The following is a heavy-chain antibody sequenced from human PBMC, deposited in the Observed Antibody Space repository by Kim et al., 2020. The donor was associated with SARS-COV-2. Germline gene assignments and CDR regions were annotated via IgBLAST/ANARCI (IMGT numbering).Heavy chain of an antibody. V-gene: IGHV1-2*02. J-gene: IGHJ4*02. D-gene: IGHD3-10*01. Sequence: ASVKVSCKASGYTFTGYYMHWVLQAPGQGLEWMGWINPNSGGTNYAQKFQGRVTMTRDTSISTAYMELSRLRSDDTAVYYCATERGIYGSGSYGLFDYWGQGTLVTVSS. CDR2: INPNSGGT. CDR1: GYTFTGYY. CDR3: ATERGIYGSGSYGLFDY.